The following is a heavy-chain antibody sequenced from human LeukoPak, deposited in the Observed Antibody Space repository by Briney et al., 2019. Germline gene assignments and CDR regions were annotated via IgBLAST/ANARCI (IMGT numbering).Heavy chain of an antibody. CDR3: AREFDSSTDYGMDV. J-gene: IGHJ6*02. Sequence: GGSLRLSCAASGFTFSSYAMHWVRQAPGKGLEWVAVISYDGSNKYYADSVKGRFTISRDNSKNTLYLQMNSLRAEDTAVYYCAREFDSSTDYGMDVWGQGTLVTVSS. D-gene: IGHD6-13*01. CDR1: GFTFSSYA. V-gene: IGHV3-30-3*01. CDR2: ISYDGSNK.